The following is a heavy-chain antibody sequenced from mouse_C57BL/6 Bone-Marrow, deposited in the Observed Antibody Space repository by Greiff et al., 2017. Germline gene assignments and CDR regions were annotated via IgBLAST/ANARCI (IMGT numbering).Heavy chain of an antibody. J-gene: IGHJ4*01. D-gene: IGHD2-4*01. CDR3: ARDSIYDSDAMDY. V-gene: IGHV3-6*01. CDR1: GYSITSGYY. Sequence: EVKLQESGPGLVKPSQSLSLTCSVTGYSITSGYYWNWIRQFPGNKLEWMGYIRYDGSNNYNPSLKNRISITRDTSKNQFFLKLNSVTTEETATYDCARDSIYDSDAMDYWGQGTSVTVSS. CDR2: IRYDGSN.